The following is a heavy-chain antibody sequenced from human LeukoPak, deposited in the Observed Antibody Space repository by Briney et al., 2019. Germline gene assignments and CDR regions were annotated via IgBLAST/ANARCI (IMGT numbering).Heavy chain of an antibody. D-gene: IGHD7-27*01. CDR1: GFAFSSYA. CDR3: ARDRDTGEPYFDY. CDR2: ISGSGIST. J-gene: IGHJ4*02. Sequence: GGSLRLSCAASGFAFSSYAMSWVRQAPGKGLEWVSAISGSGISTYYADAVKGRFTISRDNSKNTLYSHMNSLRAEDTAVFYCARDRDTGEPYFDYWGQGTLVTVSS. V-gene: IGHV3-23*01.